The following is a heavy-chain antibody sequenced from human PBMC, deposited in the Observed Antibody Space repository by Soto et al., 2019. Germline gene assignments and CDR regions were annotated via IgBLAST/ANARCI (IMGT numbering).Heavy chain of an antibody. J-gene: IGHJ6*03. D-gene: IGHD1-1*01. CDR1: GGTFSSYA. Sequence: ASVKVSCKASGGTFSSYAISWVRQAPGQGLEWMGWIIPISGATNYAQKFQGWVTMTRDTSISTAYMELSRLRSDDTAVYYCARSHDHDLYYMDVWGKGTTVTVSS. CDR3: ARSHDHDLYYMDV. CDR2: IIPISGAT. V-gene: IGHV1-2*04.